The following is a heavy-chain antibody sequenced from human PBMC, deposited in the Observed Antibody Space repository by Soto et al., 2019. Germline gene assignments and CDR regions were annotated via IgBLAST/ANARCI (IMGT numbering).Heavy chain of an antibody. Sequence: EVQLVESGGGLVQPGGSLRVSCAASGFTVSRNYMSCVRQAPGKGLEWVSLIYSDDNTYYADSVKGRFTISRHNSTNTLHLQRTGLRAEDTAVYYCARVARVASAWDAFDIWVQGTMGTVSS. CDR1: GFTVSRNY. CDR3: ARVARVASAWDAFDI. CDR2: IYSDDNT. V-gene: IGHV3-53*04. J-gene: IGHJ3*02. D-gene: IGHD5-12*01.